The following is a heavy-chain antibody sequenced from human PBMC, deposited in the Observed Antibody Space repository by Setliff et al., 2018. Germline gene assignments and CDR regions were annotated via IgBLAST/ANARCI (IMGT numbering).Heavy chain of an antibody. D-gene: IGHD2-21*01. J-gene: IGHJ5*02. V-gene: IGHV4-61*02. CDR3: ARGRYWFAPNWFDP. Sequence: SETLSLTCTVSGGSISSGTYYWGWIRQPAGKGLEWIGRIYTSGSTNYNPSHKSRVTISVDTSKNQFSLKLSSVTAADTAVYYCARGRYWFAPNWFDPWGQGTLVAVSS. CDR2: IYTSGST. CDR1: GGSISSGTYY.